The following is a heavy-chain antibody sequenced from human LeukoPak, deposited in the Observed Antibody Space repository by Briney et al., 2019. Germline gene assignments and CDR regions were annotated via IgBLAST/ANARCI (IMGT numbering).Heavy chain of an antibody. CDR1: GYTFTDYY. CDR3: ARASSSGYWHFDL. J-gene: IGHJ2*01. CDR2: INPDSGGT. V-gene: IGHV1-2*02. D-gene: IGHD3-22*01. Sequence: ASVKVSCKTSGYTFTDYYMHWVRQAPGQGLEWMGWINPDSGGTIYAQKFQGGVTMTRETSISTVYMELSRLRSDDTAVYYCARASSSGYWHFDLWGRGTLVTVSS.